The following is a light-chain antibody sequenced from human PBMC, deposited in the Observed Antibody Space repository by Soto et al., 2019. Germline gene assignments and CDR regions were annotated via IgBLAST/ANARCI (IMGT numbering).Light chain of an antibody. Sequence: IQMTQSPSTLSASIGDTVTITCRASQSINRWLAWYQQKPGRAPKLLIFDASSLESGVPSRFSGNGSGTEFTPTNSGLEPEDFASYYCQQYNSYSGMFGQGTKVDIK. V-gene: IGKV1-5*01. J-gene: IGKJ1*01. CDR2: DAS. CDR1: QSINRW. CDR3: QQYNSYSGM.